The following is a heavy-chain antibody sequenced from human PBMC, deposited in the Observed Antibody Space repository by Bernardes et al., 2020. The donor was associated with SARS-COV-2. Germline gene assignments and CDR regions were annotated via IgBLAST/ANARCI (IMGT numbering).Heavy chain of an antibody. CDR3: ATSYYYGSGSLVY. J-gene: IGHJ4*02. D-gene: IGHD3-10*01. CDR1: GFTFDDYA. V-gene: IGHV3-9*01. Sequence: GGSLRLSCAASGFTFDDYAMHWVRQAPGKGLEWVSGISWNSGSIGYADSVKGRFTISRDNAKNSLYLQMNSLRAEDTALYYCATSYYYGSGSLVYWGQGTLVTVSS. CDR2: ISWNSGSI.